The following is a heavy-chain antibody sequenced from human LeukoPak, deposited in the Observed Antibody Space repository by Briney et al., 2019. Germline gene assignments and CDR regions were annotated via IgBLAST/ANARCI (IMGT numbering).Heavy chain of an antibody. D-gene: IGHD2-8*01. CDR1: GFTFSSYG. CDR2: IRYDGSNK. Sequence: GGSLRLSCAASGFTFSSYGMHWVRQAPGKGLEWVAFIRYDGSNKYYADSVKGRFTISRDNSKNTLYLQMNSLRAEDTAVYYCAKDQLKPLMVHAIPSALDFDYWSQGTLVTVSS. J-gene: IGHJ4*02. V-gene: IGHV3-30*02. CDR3: AKDQLKPLMVHAIPSALDFDY.